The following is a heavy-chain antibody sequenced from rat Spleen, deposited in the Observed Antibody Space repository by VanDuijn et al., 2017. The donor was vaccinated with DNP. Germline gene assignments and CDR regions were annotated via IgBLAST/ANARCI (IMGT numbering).Heavy chain of an antibody. CDR1: GFSLADYS. V-gene: IGHV2-19*01. J-gene: IGHJ2*01. CDR2: ISSGGGT. Sequence: QVLLRESGPGLLQPSQTLSLTCTVSGFSLADYSIHWVRQPPGKGLEWIAAISSGGGTYYNSALKFRLNISRDTSKNQVFLQMKSLQTEDTAIYFCTRSGYGHFFEYWGQGVMVTVSA. CDR3: TRSGYGHFFEY. D-gene: IGHD4-1*01.